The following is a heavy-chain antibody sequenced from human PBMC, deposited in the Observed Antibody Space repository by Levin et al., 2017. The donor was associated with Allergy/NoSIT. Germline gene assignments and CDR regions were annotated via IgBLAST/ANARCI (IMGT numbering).Heavy chain of an antibody. CDR1: EFDFHDHY. V-gene: IGHV3-72*01. Sequence: LSLTCAGSEFDFHDHYIDWVRQAPGKGLEWVGRITSKGNSYSSEYAASVRGRFTISRDDSENSVYLQMNSLKTEDTAVYYCADLGRSYGLDVWGQGTTVTVSS. D-gene: IGHD1-26*01. J-gene: IGHJ6*02. CDR3: ADLGRSYGLDV. CDR2: ITSKGNSYSS.